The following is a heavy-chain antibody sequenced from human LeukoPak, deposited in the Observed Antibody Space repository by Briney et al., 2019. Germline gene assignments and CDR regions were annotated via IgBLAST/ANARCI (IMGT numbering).Heavy chain of an antibody. CDR2: IYYSGTT. D-gene: IGHD2-15*01. V-gene: IGHV4-61*01. CDR1: GGSVSSGSYY. Sequence: SETLSLTCTVSGGSVSSGSYYWSWIRQPPGKGLEWIGYIYYSGTTNYNPSLKSRLTISVDTSKNQFSLRLTSVTAADTAVYYCARDWGPDCSRGICYAEDALDIWGQGTKVIVSS. CDR3: ARDWGPDCSRGICYAEDALDI. J-gene: IGHJ3*02.